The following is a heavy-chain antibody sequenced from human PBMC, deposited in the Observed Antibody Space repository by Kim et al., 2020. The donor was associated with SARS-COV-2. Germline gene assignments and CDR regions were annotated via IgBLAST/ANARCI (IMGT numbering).Heavy chain of an antibody. V-gene: IGHV4-34*01. J-gene: IGHJ4*02. Sequence: SETLSLTCAVYGGSFTSYYWSWIRQPPGKGLEWIGEMDDTGSANYNPSLKSRVTISLDTSMNQFSLNLTSVTAADTAVYYCARGQRSGYPLLWDFWGQGTLATVSS. CDR3: ARGQRSGYPLLWDF. CDR2: MDDTGSA. D-gene: IGHD3-22*01. CDR1: GGSFTSYY.